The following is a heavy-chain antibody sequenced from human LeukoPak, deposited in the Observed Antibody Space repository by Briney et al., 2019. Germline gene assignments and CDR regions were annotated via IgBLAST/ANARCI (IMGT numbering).Heavy chain of an antibody. Sequence: SETLSLTCTVSGGSISSYYWNWIRQPAGKGLEWIGRIYTTGSTSYNPSLRSRVTISLDTSKSQFSLKLSSVIAADTAVYYCARGSTSSNFDPWGQGTLVTVSS. J-gene: IGHJ5*02. CDR2: IYTTGST. CDR1: GGSISSYY. CDR3: ARGSTSSNFDP. V-gene: IGHV4-4*07. D-gene: IGHD6-13*01.